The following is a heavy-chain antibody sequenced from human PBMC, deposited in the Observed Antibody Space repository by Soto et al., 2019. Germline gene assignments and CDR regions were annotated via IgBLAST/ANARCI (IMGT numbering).Heavy chain of an antibody. CDR3: AHSAWYAFGF. Sequence: QITLKESGPTLVKPTQTLTLTCTFSGFSLTTTGAGVGWIRQPPGKALEWLALIYWDDDRRYSPSLKSRLTITKDTSKNQVVLTMTNMDPVDTATYFCAHSAWYAFGFWDQGTLVTVSS. CDR1: GFSLTTTGAG. D-gene: IGHD2-8*02. J-gene: IGHJ3*01. V-gene: IGHV2-5*02. CDR2: IYWDDDR.